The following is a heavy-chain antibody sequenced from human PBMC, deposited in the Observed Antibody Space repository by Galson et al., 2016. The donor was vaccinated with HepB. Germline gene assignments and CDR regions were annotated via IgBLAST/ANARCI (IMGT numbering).Heavy chain of an antibody. D-gene: IGHD3-3*01. V-gene: IGHV3-21*01. J-gene: IGHJ3*02. CDR2: ISSSSRYI. CDR3: ARGHYDFWSGPSRRAFDI. Sequence: LEWVASISSSSRYIYYADSLKGRFTISRDNAKNSLYLQMNSLRAEDTAVYYCARGHYDFWSGPSRRAFDIWGQGTMVTVSS.